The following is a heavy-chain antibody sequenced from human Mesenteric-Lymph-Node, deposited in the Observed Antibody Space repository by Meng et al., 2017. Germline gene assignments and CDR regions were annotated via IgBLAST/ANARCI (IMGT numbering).Heavy chain of an antibody. J-gene: IGHJ4*02. CDR3: ARRGDGSGYYLDS. CDR1: GFTFRSYG. CDR2: ISYAGSNK. Sequence: QVQRVESGGGVVQPGRSLRRSCTASGFTFRSYGMHWVRQAPGKGLEWVAVISYAGSNKYYADSVKGRFTISKDNSKSTLYLQMNSLRTEDTAVYYCARRGDGSGYYLDSWGQGTLVTVSS. D-gene: IGHD3-22*01. V-gene: IGHV3-30*03.